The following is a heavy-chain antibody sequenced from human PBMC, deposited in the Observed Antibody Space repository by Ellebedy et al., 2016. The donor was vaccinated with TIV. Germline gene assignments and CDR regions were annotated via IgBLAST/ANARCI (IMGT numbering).Heavy chain of an antibody. D-gene: IGHD5-18*01. Sequence: MPSETLSLTCTVSGGSISSSSYYWGWIRQPPGKGLEWIGSMYYSGNTYYNPSLKSRVTISEDTSKTQFSLRLNSVTAADTAVYYCAKHTSWLQDPFDHWGQGTLVTVSS. CDR3: AKHTSWLQDPFDH. CDR1: GGSISSSSYY. CDR2: MYYSGNT. V-gene: IGHV4-39*01. J-gene: IGHJ4*02.